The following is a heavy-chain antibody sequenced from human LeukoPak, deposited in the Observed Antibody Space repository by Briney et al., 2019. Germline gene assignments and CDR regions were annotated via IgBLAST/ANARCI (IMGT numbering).Heavy chain of an antibody. Sequence: GWSLRLSCAASGFTFSSYSMNWVRQAPGKGLEWVSYISSSSSTIYYADSVKGRFTISRDNAKNSLYLQMNSLRAEDTAVYYCARDLEEDIVVVPAATTFDYWGQGTLVTVSS. CDR2: ISSSSSTI. J-gene: IGHJ4*02. CDR3: ARDLEEDIVVVPAATTFDY. D-gene: IGHD2-2*01. CDR1: GFTFSSYS. V-gene: IGHV3-48*01.